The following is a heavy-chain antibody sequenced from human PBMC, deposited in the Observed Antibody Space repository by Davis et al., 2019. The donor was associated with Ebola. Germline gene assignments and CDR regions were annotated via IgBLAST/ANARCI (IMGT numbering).Heavy chain of an antibody. J-gene: IGHJ6*04. D-gene: IGHD2-21*01. CDR1: GFTFSDYA. V-gene: IGHV3-48*02. CDR3: ARVNLWSRGWGMDV. CDR2: ISTGGTTT. Sequence: GGSLRLSCAASGFTFSDYAMTWVRQTPGKGLEWLSYISTGGTTTYYADSVKGRFTSFRDNAKNSLYLQMDSLRDEDPAVYYCARVNLWSRGWGMDVWGKGTTVTVSP.